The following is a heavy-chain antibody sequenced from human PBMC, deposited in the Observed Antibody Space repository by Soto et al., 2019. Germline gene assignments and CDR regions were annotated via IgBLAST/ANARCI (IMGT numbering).Heavy chain of an antibody. Sequence: GGSLRLSCAASGFTFSGSAMHWVRQASGKGLEWVGRIRSKANSYATAYAASVKGRFTISRDDSKNTAYLQMNSLKTEDTAVYYCTRHVDIVLVPAARYGMDVWGQGTTVTAP. D-gene: IGHD2-2*03. CDR2: IRSKANSYAT. CDR3: TRHVDIVLVPAARYGMDV. CDR1: GFTFSGSA. V-gene: IGHV3-73*01. J-gene: IGHJ6*02.